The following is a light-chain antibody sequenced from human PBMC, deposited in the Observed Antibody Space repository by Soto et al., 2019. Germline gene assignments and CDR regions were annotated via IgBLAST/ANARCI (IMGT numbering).Light chain of an antibody. Sequence: QSALTQPASVSGSPGQSITISCTGTNSDIGGYNYVSWYQQHPGKAPKLMIYDVSNRPSGVSYRFSGSKSGNTASLTISGIQAEDAADYFCSSYTSRSTLGVFGGGTKLTVL. CDR1: NSDIGGYNY. V-gene: IGLV2-14*03. CDR3: SSYTSRSTLGV. J-gene: IGLJ2*01. CDR2: DVS.